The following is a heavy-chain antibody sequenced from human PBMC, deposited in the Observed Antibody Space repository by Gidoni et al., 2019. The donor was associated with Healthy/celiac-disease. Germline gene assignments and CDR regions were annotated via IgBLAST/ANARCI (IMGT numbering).Heavy chain of an antibody. J-gene: IGHJ3*02. CDR1: GGSVSSGSYY. Sequence: QGQLQESGPGRVKPSETLSLTCTVSGGSVSSGSYYWSWIRQPPGKGLEWIGYIYYSGRTNHNPSLKSRVTISVDTSKTQFSLKLSSVTAADTAVYYCARRTRNFAFDIWGQGTMVTVSS. CDR2: IYYSGRT. D-gene: IGHD1-7*01. V-gene: IGHV4-61*01. CDR3: ARRTRNFAFDI.